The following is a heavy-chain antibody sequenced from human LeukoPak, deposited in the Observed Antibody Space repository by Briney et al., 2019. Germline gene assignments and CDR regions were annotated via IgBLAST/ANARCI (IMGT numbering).Heavy chain of an antibody. Sequence: PSETLSLTCAVYGGSFSGYYWSWIRQPPGKGLEWIGEINHSGSTNYNPSLKSRVTISVGTSKNQFSLKLSSVTAADTAVYYCARGRGVVKARKLNWFDPWGQGTLVTVSS. CDR1: GGSFSGYY. D-gene: IGHD2-21*01. J-gene: IGHJ5*02. CDR2: INHSGST. V-gene: IGHV4-34*01. CDR3: ARGRGVVKARKLNWFDP.